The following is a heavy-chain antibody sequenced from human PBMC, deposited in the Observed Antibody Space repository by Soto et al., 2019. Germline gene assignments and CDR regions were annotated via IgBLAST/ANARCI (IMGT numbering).Heavy chain of an antibody. D-gene: IGHD3-10*01. CDR3: ARMVRGSNIDYYYYMDV. J-gene: IGHJ6*03. Sequence: QVHLVQSGGEVKKPGASVKVSCKASGYTFTSHGISWVRQAPGHGLEWMGWISANNGDTNYAQKLQGRVTVTTDTPTNTAYMELRGLRSEDTAVYYCARMVRGSNIDYYYYMDVWGKGTTVTVSS. CDR2: ISANNGDT. V-gene: IGHV1-18*01. CDR1: GYTFTSHG.